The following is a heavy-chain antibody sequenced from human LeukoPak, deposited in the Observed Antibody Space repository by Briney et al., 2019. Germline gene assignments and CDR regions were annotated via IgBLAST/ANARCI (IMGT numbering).Heavy chain of an antibody. J-gene: IGHJ4*02. D-gene: IGHD1-26*01. CDR2: FSWNGVST. CDR3: ARREATSRGHEY. CDR1: GFTFDDYG. Sequence: RPGGSLRLSCAASGFTFDDYGMSWVRQAPGKGLEWDSGFSWNGVSTDYADSVKGRFTISRDNAKNSLYLQMNSLRVEDTALYYCARREATSRGHEYWGQGTLVTVSS. V-gene: IGHV3-20*04.